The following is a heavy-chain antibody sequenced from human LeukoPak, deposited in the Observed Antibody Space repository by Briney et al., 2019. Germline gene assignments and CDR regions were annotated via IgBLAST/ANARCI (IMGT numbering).Heavy chain of an antibody. CDR2: ISYDGSNK. CDR1: GFTFSSYA. CDR3: ARDYADYGWFDP. J-gene: IGHJ5*02. Sequence: PGGSLRLSCAASGFTFSSYAMHWVRQAPGKGLEWVAVISYDGSNKYYADSVKGRFTISRDNSKNTLYLQMNSLRAEDTAVYYCARDYADYGWFDPWGQGTLVTVSS. D-gene: IGHD4-17*01. V-gene: IGHV3-30*04.